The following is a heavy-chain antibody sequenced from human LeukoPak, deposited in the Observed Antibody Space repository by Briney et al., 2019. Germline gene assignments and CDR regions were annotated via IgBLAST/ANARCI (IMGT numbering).Heavy chain of an antibody. D-gene: IGHD3-10*01. CDR1: GFTFSSYG. Sequence: GGSLRLSCAASGFTFSSYGMHWVRPAPGKGLEWVAVIWYDGSNKYYADSVKGRFTISRDNSKNTLYLQMNSLRAEDTAVYYCARDQVRTFDYWGQGTLVTVSS. J-gene: IGHJ4*02. CDR3: ARDQVRTFDY. V-gene: IGHV3-33*01. CDR2: IWYDGSNK.